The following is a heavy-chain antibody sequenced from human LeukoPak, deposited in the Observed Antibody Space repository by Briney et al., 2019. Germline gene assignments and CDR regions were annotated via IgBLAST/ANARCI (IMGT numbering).Heavy chain of an antibody. D-gene: IGHD1-26*01. CDR3: ATPPSGSYYVDAFDI. J-gene: IGHJ3*02. V-gene: IGHV1-24*01. Sequence: ASVKVSCKVSGYTLTELSTHWVRQAPGKGLEWMGGFDPEDGETIYAQKFQGRVTMTEDTSTDTAYMELSSLRSEDTAVYYCATPPSGSYYVDAFDIWGQGTMVTVSS. CDR1: GYTLTELS. CDR2: FDPEDGET.